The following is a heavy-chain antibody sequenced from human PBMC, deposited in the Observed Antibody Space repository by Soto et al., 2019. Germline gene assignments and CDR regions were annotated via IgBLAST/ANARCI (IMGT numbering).Heavy chain of an antibody. J-gene: IGHJ5*02. CDR3: ARTEREVNTYWFDP. Sequence: SETLSLTCAVSGGSISSGGYSWSWIRQPPGKGLEWIGYIYHSGSTYYNPSLKSRVTISVDRSKNQFSLKLSSVTAADTAVYYCARTEREVNTYWFDPWGQGTLVTVSS. CDR1: GGSISSGGYS. D-gene: IGHD3-16*01. CDR2: IYHSGST. V-gene: IGHV4-30-2*01.